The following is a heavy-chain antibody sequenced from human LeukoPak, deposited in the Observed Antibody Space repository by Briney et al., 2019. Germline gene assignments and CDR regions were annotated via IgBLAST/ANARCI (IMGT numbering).Heavy chain of an antibody. V-gene: IGHV3-11*01. D-gene: IGHD3-10*01. CDR1: GFTFSDYY. CDR2: ISSRSSAI. J-gene: IGHJ3*02. Sequence: GGSLRLSCAASGFTFSDYYMSWIRQAPGKGLEWVSYISSRSSAIYYADSVKGRFTISRDNAKNSLYLQMNSLRAEDTAVYYCAKNYGLDAFDIWGQGTMVTVSS. CDR3: AKNYGLDAFDI.